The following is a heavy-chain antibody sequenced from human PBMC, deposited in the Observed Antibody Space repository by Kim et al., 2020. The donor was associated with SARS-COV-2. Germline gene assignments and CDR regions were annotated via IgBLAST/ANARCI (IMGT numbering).Heavy chain of an antibody. J-gene: IGHJ4*02. CDR1: GYRFNTYW. V-gene: IGHV5-51*01. Sequence: GESLKISCKGSGYRFNTYWIAWVRQIPGKGLEWMGIIYPDDSDTTYSPAFQGQVTISTDKSISTAYLQWNSLKASDTAMYYCARSYYGMGRFFNYWGQGTLVTVSS. D-gene: IGHD3-10*01. CDR3: ARSYYGMGRFFNY. CDR2: IYPDDSDT.